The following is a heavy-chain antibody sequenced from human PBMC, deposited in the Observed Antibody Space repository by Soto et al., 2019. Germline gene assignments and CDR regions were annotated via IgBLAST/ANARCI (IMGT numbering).Heavy chain of an antibody. D-gene: IGHD1-1*01. CDR3: AHRAGVQGNWDGVCFDH. V-gene: IGHV2-5*02. J-gene: IGHJ4*02. Sequence: QITLKESGPTRVIPTQTLTLTCTFSGFSLSTSGVGVAWIRPPPGKALERLAFIYWDDDKRYSPSLGSRLTSTTDTSRNQVVLTRTHMGPVDTASYYCAHRAGVQGNWDGVCFDHWGLGTLVTVSS. CDR2: IYWDDDK. CDR1: GFSLSTSGVG.